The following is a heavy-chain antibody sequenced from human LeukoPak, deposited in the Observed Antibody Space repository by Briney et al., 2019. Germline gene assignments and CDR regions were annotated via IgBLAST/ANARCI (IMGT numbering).Heavy chain of an antibody. CDR1: GYTFTSYY. D-gene: IGHD2-8*01. CDR3: ARDSKTNGVLFLGNYYYGMDV. V-gene: IGHV1-46*01. Sequence: ASVKVSCKASGYTFTSYYMHWVRPAPGQGLEWMGIINPSGGSTSYAQKFQGRVTMTRDTSTSTVYMELSSLRSEDTAVYYCARDSKTNGVLFLGNYYYGMDVWGQGTTVTVSS. J-gene: IGHJ6*02. CDR2: INPSGGST.